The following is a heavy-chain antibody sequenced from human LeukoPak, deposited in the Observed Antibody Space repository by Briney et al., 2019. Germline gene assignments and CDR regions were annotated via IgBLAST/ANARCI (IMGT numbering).Heavy chain of an antibody. CDR2: VRKKTHGGAP. CDR1: GVTFSDCA. D-gene: IGHD3-10*01. CDR3: ARVNFRDYRGYTWFEP. V-gene: IGHV3-49*03. Sequence: GGSLRLSCKGSGVTFSDCAVTWFRQTPGKGLEGVGFVRKKTHGGAPETAASVRGRFNVSTDDSARIAYLQMTSLRTEDTAMYYCARVNFRDYRGYTWFEPWGQGTLVTVSS. J-gene: IGHJ5*02.